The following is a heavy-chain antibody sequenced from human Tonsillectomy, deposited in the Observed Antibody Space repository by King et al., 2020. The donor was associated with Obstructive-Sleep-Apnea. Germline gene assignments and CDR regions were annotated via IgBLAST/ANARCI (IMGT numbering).Heavy chain of an antibody. CDR3: ARDRANWYFDV. CDR2: ISYDGTDK. J-gene: IGHJ2*01. D-gene: IGHD3-10*01. Sequence: VQLVESGGGVVQPGRSLRLSCAASGFTFSRYAMHWVRQAPGKGLEWVTVISYDGTDKYYADSVKGRFTISRDNSENTLYLQMNSLRPEDTAVYYGARDRANWYFDVWGRGTLVTVSS. V-gene: IGHV3-30*04. CDR1: GFTFSRYA.